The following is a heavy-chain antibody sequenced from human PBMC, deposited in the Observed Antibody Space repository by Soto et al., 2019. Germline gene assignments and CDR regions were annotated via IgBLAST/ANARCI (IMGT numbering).Heavy chain of an antibody. J-gene: IGHJ4*02. CDR3: AKVPRRSLVAVETRVY. Sequence: SGGSLRLSCAASGFTFSSYAMSWVRQAPGKGLEWVSAISGSGGSTYYADSVKGRFTISRDNSKNTLYLQMNSLRAEDTAVYYCAKVPRRSLVAVETRVYWCQGTLVTLSS. CDR2: ISGSGGST. D-gene: IGHD2-15*01. CDR1: GFTFSSYA. V-gene: IGHV3-23*01.